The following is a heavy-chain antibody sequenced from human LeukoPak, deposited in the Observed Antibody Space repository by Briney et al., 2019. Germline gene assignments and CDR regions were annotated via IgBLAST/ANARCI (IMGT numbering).Heavy chain of an antibody. CDR1: GYTFTSYY. V-gene: IGHV1-18*04. J-gene: IGHJ4*02. Sequence: ASVKVSCKASGYTFTSYYMHWVRQAPGQGLEWMGWISAYNGNTNYAQKLQGRVTMTTDTSTSTAYMELRSLRSDDTAVYYCARVAASGSLLDYWGQGTLVTVSS. CDR3: ARVAASGSLLDY. CDR2: ISAYNGNT. D-gene: IGHD1-26*01.